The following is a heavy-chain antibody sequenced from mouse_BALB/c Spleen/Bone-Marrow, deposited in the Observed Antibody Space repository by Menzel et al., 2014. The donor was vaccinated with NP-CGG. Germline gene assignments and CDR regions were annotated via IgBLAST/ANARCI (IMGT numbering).Heavy chain of an antibody. V-gene: IGHV1-14*01. J-gene: IGHJ4*01. Sequence: VQLQQSGPELVKPGASVKMSCPGQGLEWIGYINPYNDGTKYNEKFKGKATLTSDKFSSTAYMELSSLTSEDSAVYYCASHNWDYAMDYWGQGTSVTVSS. CDR2: INPYNDGT. CDR3: ASHNWDYAMDY. D-gene: IGHD4-1*02.